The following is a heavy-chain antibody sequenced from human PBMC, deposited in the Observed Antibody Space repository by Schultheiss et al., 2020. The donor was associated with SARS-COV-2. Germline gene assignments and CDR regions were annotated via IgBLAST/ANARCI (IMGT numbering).Heavy chain of an antibody. CDR2: IYHSGST. CDR1: GGSVSSGSYY. CDR3: ARGCPHPRDRSSYYKFHYYYYGMDV. D-gene: IGHD3-3*01. Sequence: SETLSLTCTVSGGSVSSGSYYWSWIRQPPGKGLEWIGEIYHSGSTNYNPSLKSRVTISVDKSKNQFSLKLSSVTAADTAVYYCARGCPHPRDRSSYYKFHYYYYGMDVWGQGTTVTVSS. V-gene: IGHV4-61*01. J-gene: IGHJ6*02.